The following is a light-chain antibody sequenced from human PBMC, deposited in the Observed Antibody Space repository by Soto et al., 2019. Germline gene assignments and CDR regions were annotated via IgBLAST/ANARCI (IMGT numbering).Light chain of an antibody. V-gene: IGLV2-14*02. CDR3: SSYTDRKNLV. CDR2: EGS. J-gene: IGLJ1*01. Sequence: QSALTQPASVSGSPGQSITISCTGTSSDVGSYNLVSWYQQHPGKAPKLMIYEGSKRPSGVSNRFSGSKSGNTASLTVSALQAEDEADYYCSSYTDRKNLVFGTGTKLTVL. CDR1: SSDVGSYNL.